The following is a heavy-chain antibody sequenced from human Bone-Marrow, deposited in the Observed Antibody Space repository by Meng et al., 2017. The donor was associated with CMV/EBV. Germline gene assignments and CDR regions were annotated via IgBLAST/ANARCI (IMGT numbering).Heavy chain of an antibody. D-gene: IGHD6-13*01. CDR2: IKQDGSEK. V-gene: IGHV3-7*01. CDR1: GFTFSSYW. J-gene: IGHJ4*02. Sequence: GESLKISCAASGFTFSSYWMSWVRQAPGKGLEWVANIKQDGSEKYYVDSVKGRFTISRDNAKNSLYLQMNSLRAEDTAVYYCARDGSSSWYSFDYCGQGTLVTVSS. CDR3: ARDGSSSWYSFDY.